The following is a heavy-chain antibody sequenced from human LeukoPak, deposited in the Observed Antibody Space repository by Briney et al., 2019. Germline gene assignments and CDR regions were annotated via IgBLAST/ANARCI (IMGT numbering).Heavy chain of an antibody. CDR1: GFTFSSYG. CDR2: IWYDGSNK. D-gene: IGHD3-10*01. CDR3: ARERWGGFGELLTYNFDY. Sequence: GRSLRLSCAASGFTFSSYGMHWVRQAPGKGLEWVAVIWYDGSNKYYADSVKGRFTISRDNSKNTLYLQMNSLRVEDTAVYYCARERWGGFGELLTYNFDYWGQGTLVTVSS. V-gene: IGHV3-33*01. J-gene: IGHJ4*02.